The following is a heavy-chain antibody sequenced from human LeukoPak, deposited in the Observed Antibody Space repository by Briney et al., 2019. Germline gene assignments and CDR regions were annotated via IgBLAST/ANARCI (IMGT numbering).Heavy chain of an antibody. D-gene: IGHD3-22*01. CDR3: AREGDRYYDSSGYYPFDP. Sequence: ASVTVSCKASGYTFTSYGISWVRQAPGQGLEWMGWISAYNGNTNYAQKLQGRVTMTTDTSTSTAYMELRSLRSDDTAVYYCAREGDRYYDSSGYYPFDPWGQGTLVTVSS. V-gene: IGHV1-18*01. J-gene: IGHJ5*02. CDR2: ISAYNGNT. CDR1: GYTFTSYG.